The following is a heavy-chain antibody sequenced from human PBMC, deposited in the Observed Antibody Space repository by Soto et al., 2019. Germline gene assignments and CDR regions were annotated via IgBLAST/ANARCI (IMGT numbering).Heavy chain of an antibody. CDR1: GGSISSSSYY. D-gene: IGHD6-19*01. CDR2: IYYSGST. Sequence: SETLSLTCTVSGGSISSSSYYCGWIRQPPGKGLEWIGSIYYSGSTYYNPSLKSRVTISVDTSKNQFSLKLSSVTAADTAVYYCAGNRSGSNNWFDPWGQGTLVTVSS. V-gene: IGHV4-39*01. CDR3: AGNRSGSNNWFDP. J-gene: IGHJ5*02.